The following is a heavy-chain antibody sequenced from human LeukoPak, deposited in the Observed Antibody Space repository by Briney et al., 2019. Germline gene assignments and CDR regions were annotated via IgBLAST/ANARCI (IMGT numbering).Heavy chain of an antibody. V-gene: IGHV3-7*01. CDR2: IKQDGSEK. D-gene: IGHD6-13*01. CDR1: GFTFSSYA. J-gene: IGHJ5*02. CDR3: ARLNPLAAAGYNWFDP. Sequence: PGGSLRLSCAASGFTFSSYAMGWVRQAPGKGLEWVANIKQDGSEKYYVDSVKGRFTISRDNAKNSLYLQMNSLRAENTAVYYCARLNPLAAAGYNWFDPWGQGTLVTVSS.